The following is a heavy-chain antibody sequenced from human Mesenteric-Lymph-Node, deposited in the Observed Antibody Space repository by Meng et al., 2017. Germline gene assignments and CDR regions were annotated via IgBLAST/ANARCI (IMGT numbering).Heavy chain of an antibody. J-gene: IGHJ5*02. CDR2: IKSYTDGATT. Sequence: ESLKISCAASGFTLDDYAMHWVRQAPGKGLVCVGRIKSYTDGATTDYAAPVKGRFTISRDDSKKPVFLQMNSLKTEDTAVYYCVSSWVDPWGQGTLVTVSS. CDR1: GFTLDDYA. V-gene: IGHV3-15*01. CDR3: VSSWVDP.